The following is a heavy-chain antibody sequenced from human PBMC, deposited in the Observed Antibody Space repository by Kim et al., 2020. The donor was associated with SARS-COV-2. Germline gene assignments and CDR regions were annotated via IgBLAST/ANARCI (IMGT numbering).Heavy chain of an antibody. CDR2: ISWNSGSI. CDR3: AKGLTYGSGTPFDY. CDR1: GFTFDDYA. D-gene: IGHD3-10*01. J-gene: IGHJ4*02. Sequence: GGSLRLPCAASGFTFDDYAMHWVRQAPGKGLEWVSGISWNSGSIGYADSVKGRFTISRDNAKNSLYLQMNSLRAEDTALYYCAKGLTYGSGTPFDYWGQG. V-gene: IGHV3-9*01.